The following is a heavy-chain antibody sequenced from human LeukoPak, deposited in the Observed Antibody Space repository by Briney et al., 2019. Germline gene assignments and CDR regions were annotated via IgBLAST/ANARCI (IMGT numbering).Heavy chain of an antibody. V-gene: IGHV3-23*01. D-gene: IGHD5-18*01. CDR1: GFTFSSYA. CDR3: ARKGYSYGYIFDY. Sequence: GGSLRLSCAASGFTFSSYAMSWVRQAPGKGLEWVSAISGRGGSTYYADSVKGRFTISRDNSKNTLYLQMNSLRAEDTAVYYCARKGYSYGYIFDYWGQGTLVTVSS. CDR2: ISGRGGST. J-gene: IGHJ4*02.